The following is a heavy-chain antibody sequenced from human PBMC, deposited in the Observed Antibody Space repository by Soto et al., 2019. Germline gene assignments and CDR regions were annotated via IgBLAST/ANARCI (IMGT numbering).Heavy chain of an antibody. CDR3: ARAFDVFTGSSRGGAFDI. Sequence: QAELAESGGGVVQPGRSLRLSCAASGFSISTYGMHWVRQAPGKGLEWVAVISYGSNKKYADAVKGRFTGSRDNSLNTLYLRMDSLRAEDTAVYYCARAFDVFTGSSRGGAFDIWGQGTMVTVSS. CDR2: ISYGSNK. V-gene: IGHV3-30*03. CDR1: GFSISTYG. D-gene: IGHD6-6*01. J-gene: IGHJ3*02.